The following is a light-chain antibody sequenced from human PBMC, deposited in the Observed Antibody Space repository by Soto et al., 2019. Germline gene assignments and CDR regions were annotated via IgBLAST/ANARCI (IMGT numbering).Light chain of an antibody. CDR3: SSYTSSSTLYV. J-gene: IGLJ1*01. CDR1: SSDVGGYNY. CDR2: DVS. V-gene: IGLV2-14*01. Sequence: QSALTQPASVSGSPGQSITISCTGPSSDVGGYNYVSWYQQHPGKAPKLMIYDVSNRPSGVSNRFSGSKSGNTASLTISGLQAEDEADYYCSSYTSSSTLYVFGTGTKVHVL.